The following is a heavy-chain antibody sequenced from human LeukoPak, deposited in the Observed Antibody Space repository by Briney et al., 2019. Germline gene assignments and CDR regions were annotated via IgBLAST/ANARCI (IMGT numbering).Heavy chain of an antibody. D-gene: IGHD3-10*01. CDR3: ATFGYYGSGSDNWFDP. V-gene: IGHV4-39*01. Sequence: PSETLSLTCTVSGGSISSSSYYWGWIRQPPGEGLEWIGSIYYSGSTYYNPSLKSRVTISVDTSKNQFSLKLSSVTAADTAVYYCATFGYYGSGSDNWFDPWGQGTLVTVSS. CDR1: GGSISSSSYY. J-gene: IGHJ5*02. CDR2: IYYSGST.